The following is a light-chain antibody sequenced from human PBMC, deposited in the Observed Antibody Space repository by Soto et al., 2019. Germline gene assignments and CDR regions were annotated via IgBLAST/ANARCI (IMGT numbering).Light chain of an antibody. J-gene: IGLJ1*01. CDR3: QSYDSSLSGPWV. Sequence: QSALTQPASVSGSPGQSITISCTGTSSDIGANNYVSWYQQHPGKAPKLLLYEVTNRPSGVSDRFSGSKSGTSASLAITGLQADDEADYYCQSYDSSLSGPWVFGTGTKLTVL. CDR2: EVT. CDR1: SSDIGANNY. V-gene: IGLV2-14*01.